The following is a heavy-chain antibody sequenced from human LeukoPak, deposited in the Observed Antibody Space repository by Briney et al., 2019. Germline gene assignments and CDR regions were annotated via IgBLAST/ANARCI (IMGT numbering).Heavy chain of an antibody. CDR2: ISYDGSNK. J-gene: IGHJ4*02. CDR1: GFTFSSYA. Sequence: QPGRSLRLSCAASGFTFSSYAMHWVRQAPGKGLEWVAVISYDGSNKYYADSVKGRFTISRDNSKNTLYLQMNSLRAEDTAVYYCAKNGAGGWAGLRLWDYWCQGTLVTVSS. D-gene: IGHD5-12*01. CDR3: AKNGAGGWAGLRLWDY. V-gene: IGHV3-30-3*02.